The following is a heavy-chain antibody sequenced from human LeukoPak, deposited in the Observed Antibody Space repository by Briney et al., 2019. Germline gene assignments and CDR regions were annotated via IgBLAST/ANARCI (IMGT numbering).Heavy chain of an antibody. CDR3: ARDRYQLPSGGWFDP. J-gene: IGHJ5*02. CDR2: ISNTNSYI. CDR1: GFTFSIHS. D-gene: IGHD2-2*01. V-gene: IGHV3-21*01. Sequence: PGRSLRLSCAASGFTFSIHSMSWVRQAPGKGLEWVSSISNTNSYIYYADSVKGRFTISRDNAKNSLYLQMNSLRAEDTAVYYCARDRYQLPSGGWFDPWGQGTLVTVSS.